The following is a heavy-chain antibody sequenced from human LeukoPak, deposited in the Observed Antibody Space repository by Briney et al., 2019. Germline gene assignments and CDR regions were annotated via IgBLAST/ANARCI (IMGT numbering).Heavy chain of an antibody. D-gene: IGHD3-16*01. V-gene: IGHV1-2*02. CDR2: INPNSGDT. CDR1: GYTFTGYY. Sequence: GASVKVSCKASGYTFTGYYIHWVRQAPGQGLEWMGWINPNSGDTNYAQKFQGRVTMTRDTSTSTVYMDLSSLRSDDTAVYYCATEYVRTHYFDWWGQGTLVTVSS. J-gene: IGHJ4*02. CDR3: ATEYVRTHYFDW.